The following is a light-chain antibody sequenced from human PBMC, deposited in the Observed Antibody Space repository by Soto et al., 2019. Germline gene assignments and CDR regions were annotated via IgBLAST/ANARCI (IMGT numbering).Light chain of an antibody. CDR3: QQYDSSPPWT. CDR1: QSVSYY. CDR2: GAS. J-gene: IGKJ1*01. Sequence: TQSPAPLSVSPGERVTFSCRASQSVSYYLAWYQQKPGQAPRLLIYGASSRATGIPDRFSGSGSGTDSTLTISRLEPEDFAMYYCQQYDSSPPWTFGQGTKVDIK. V-gene: IGKV3-20*01.